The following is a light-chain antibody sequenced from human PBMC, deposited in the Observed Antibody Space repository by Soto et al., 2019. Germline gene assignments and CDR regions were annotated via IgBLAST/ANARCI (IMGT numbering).Light chain of an antibody. CDR3: SSYTTSNTRQIV. CDR1: SSNVVGYNY. J-gene: IGLJ1*01. Sequence: QSVLTQPASVSGSPGQSIPISCTATSSNVVGYNYVSWYQHHPGKAPKLMIYDVSNRPSGVSNRFSGSKSGNTASLTISGLQPEDEADYYCSSYTTSNTRQIVFGTGTKVTVL. V-gene: IGLV2-14*03. CDR2: DVS.